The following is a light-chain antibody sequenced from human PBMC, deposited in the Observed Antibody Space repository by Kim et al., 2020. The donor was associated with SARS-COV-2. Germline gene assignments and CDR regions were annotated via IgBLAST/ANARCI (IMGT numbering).Light chain of an antibody. CDR1: QSVSTY. J-gene: IGKJ2*01. CDR2: DAS. V-gene: IGKV3-11*01. Sequence: EIVLTQSPATLSLSPGERATLSCRASQSVSTYLAWYQQKPGQAPRLLIFDASNRATGIPARFSGSGSGTDFTLTISSLEPEDFAIYYCQQRSNWPPGYTFGQGTKLEF. CDR3: QQRSNWPPGYT.